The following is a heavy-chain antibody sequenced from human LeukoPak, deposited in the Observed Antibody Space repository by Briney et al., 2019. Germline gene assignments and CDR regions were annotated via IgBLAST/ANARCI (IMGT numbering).Heavy chain of an antibody. V-gene: IGHV3-48*01. J-gene: IGHJ4*02. CDR3: ARDGSGRVPEMSAPDY. Sequence: PGGTLRLSCAASGFTFSSYSMNWVRQAPGKGLEWVSYIRSSSSTIYYADSVKGRFTISRDNAENSLYLQMNSLRAEDTAVYYCARDGSGRVPEMSAPDYWGQGTLVTVSS. D-gene: IGHD3-10*01. CDR2: IRSSSSTI. CDR1: GFTFSSYS.